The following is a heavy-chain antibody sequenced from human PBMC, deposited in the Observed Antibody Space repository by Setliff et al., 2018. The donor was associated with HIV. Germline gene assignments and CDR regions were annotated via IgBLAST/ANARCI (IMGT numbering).Heavy chain of an antibody. CDR2: INNDETIT. Sequence: PGGSLRLSCAASGFTFSTYSMNWVRQAPGKGLMWISHINNDETITNYADSVKGRFTISRDNAKNTLYLQMNSLRAEDTAVYYCTTIWMRGAYFDYWGQGTLVTVSS. V-gene: IGHV3-74*01. D-gene: IGHD3-3*01. CDR1: GFTFSTYS. CDR3: TTIWMRGAYFDY. J-gene: IGHJ4*02.